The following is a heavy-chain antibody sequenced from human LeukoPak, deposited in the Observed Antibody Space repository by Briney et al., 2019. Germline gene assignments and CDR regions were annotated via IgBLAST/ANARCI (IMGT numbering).Heavy chain of an antibody. Sequence: GRSLRLSCAASGFTFSSYAMHWVRQAPGKGLEWVAVISYDGSNKYYADSVKGRFTISRDDPKNTLYLQMKNLRAEDTAVYYCAKDGAWLRFDDWGQGILVTVSS. J-gene: IGHJ4*02. D-gene: IGHD5-12*01. CDR2: ISYDGSNK. CDR1: GFTFSSYA. V-gene: IGHV3-30*04. CDR3: AKDGAWLRFDD.